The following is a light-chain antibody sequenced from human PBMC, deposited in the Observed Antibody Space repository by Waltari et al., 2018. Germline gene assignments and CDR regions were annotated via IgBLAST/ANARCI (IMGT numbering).Light chain of an antibody. V-gene: IGLV2-14*01. CDR1: SSDVGGYNY. J-gene: IGLJ3*02. CDR2: EVS. Sequence: QSALTQPASVSGSPGQSITISCTGTSSDVGGYNYVCWYQQHPGKAPKLMIYEVSNRPSGVSNRFSGSKSGNTASLTISGLQAEDEADYYCSSYTSSSTNWVFGGGTKLTVL. CDR3: SSYTSSSTNWV.